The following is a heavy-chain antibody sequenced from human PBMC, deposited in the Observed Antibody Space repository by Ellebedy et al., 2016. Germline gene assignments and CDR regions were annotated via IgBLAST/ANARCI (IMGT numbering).Heavy chain of an antibody. CDR2: IYYSGST. Sequence: SETLSLTCTVSGGSISSGGYYWSWIRQHPGKGLEWIGYIYYSGSTYYNPSLKSRVTISVDTSKNQFSLKLSSVTAADTAVYYCARRYGAAGHVARPFDYWGQGTLVTVSS. V-gene: IGHV4-31*03. D-gene: IGHD6-13*01. CDR1: GGSISSGGYY. J-gene: IGHJ4*02. CDR3: ARRYGAAGHVARPFDY.